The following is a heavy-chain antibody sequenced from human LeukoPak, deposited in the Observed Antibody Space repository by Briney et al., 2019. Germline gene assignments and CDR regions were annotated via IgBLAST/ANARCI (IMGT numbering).Heavy chain of an antibody. V-gene: IGHV1-69*04. CDR3: ARDSVNGIATRPNDY. CDR1: GGTFSSYA. Sequence: SVKVSCKASGGTFSSYAISWVRQAPGQGREWMGRIIPILGIANYAQKFQGRVTITADKSTSTAYMELSSLRSEDAAVYYCARDSVNGIATRPNDYWGQGTLVTVSS. D-gene: IGHD6-6*01. CDR2: IIPILGIA. J-gene: IGHJ4*02.